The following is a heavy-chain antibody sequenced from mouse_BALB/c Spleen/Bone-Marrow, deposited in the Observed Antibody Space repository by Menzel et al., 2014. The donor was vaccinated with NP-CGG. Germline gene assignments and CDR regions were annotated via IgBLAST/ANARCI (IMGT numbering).Heavy chain of an antibody. V-gene: IGHV2-6-7*01. CDR3: ASPYYKYEGFFDV. D-gene: IGHD2-14*01. CDR1: GISLIGVG. CDR2: ICGDGST. Sequence: VQLVESGPGLVAPSPSLSITCTVSGISLIGVGVNWVRQPPGKGLEWLGMICGDGSTDYNSALRSRLSISKDNSKSQVFLKMNSLQTDDTARYYCASPYYKYEGFFDVWGAGTTVTGSS. J-gene: IGHJ1*01.